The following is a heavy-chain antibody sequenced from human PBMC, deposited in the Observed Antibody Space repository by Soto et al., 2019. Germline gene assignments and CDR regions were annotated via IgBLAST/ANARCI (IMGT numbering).Heavy chain of an antibody. CDR3: ARGPNCGNRFDS. V-gene: IGHV1-69*06. CDR2: LIPLFGTT. J-gene: IGHJ4*02. CDR1: GGTFSGHA. D-gene: IGHD2-21*01. Sequence: QVQLVQSGAEVKKPGSSVKVSCEASGGTFSGHAISWVRQAPGQGPEWMGGLIPLFGTTQHAQNFLDRLKITADKSTTTAYMELTTPRFEDTAIYYCARGPNCGNRFDSCGQGALVTVS.